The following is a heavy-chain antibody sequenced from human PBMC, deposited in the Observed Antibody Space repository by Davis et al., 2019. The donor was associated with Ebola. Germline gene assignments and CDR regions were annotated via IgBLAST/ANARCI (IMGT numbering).Heavy chain of an antibody. CDR2: ISAYNGNT. V-gene: IGHV1-18*01. J-gene: IGHJ5*02. CDR1: GYTFTSYG. Sequence: AASVKVSCKASGYTFTSYGISWVRQAPGQGFEWLGWISAYNGNTNYAQKLQGRVTMTTDTSTSTAYMELRSLRSDDTAVYYCARDEKASSWSYNWFDPWGQGTLVTVSS. CDR3: ARDEKASSWSYNWFDP. D-gene: IGHD6-13*01.